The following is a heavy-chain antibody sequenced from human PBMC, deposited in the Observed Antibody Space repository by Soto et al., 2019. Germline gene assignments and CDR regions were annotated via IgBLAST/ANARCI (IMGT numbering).Heavy chain of an antibody. D-gene: IGHD5-12*01. CDR3: ARFKSRYSGYDLPWFDP. J-gene: IGHJ5*02. CDR2: IIPIFGTA. V-gene: IGHV1-69*13. Sequence: SVKVSCKASGGTFSSYAISWVRQAPGQGLEWMGGIIPIFGTANYAQKFQGRVTITADESTSTAYMELSSLRSEDTAVYYCARFKSRYSGYDLPWFDPWGQGTLVTVSS. CDR1: GGTFSSYA.